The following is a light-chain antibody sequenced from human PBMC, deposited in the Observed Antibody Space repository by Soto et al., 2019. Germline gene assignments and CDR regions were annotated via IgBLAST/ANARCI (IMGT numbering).Light chain of an antibody. CDR1: QSVSSY. Sequence: EIVLTQSPATLSLSPGERATLSCRASQSVSSYLAWYQQKPGQAPRLLIYDASNRATGIPARFSGSGSGTDFTLTISSLEPDDSALYYCQQRSNWITFGQGTRLEIK. V-gene: IGKV3-11*01. CDR2: DAS. CDR3: QQRSNWIT. J-gene: IGKJ5*01.